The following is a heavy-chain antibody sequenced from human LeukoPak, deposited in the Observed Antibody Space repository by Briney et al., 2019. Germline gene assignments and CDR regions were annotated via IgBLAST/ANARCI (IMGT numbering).Heavy chain of an antibody. CDR1: GGTFSSYA. CDR2: IIPIFGTA. CDR3: ATPSSSTTGPDLYYYYMDV. V-gene: IGHV1-69*05. J-gene: IGHJ6*03. D-gene: IGHD2-2*01. Sequence: SVKVSCKASGGTFSSYAISWVRQAPGQGLEWMGGIIPIFGTANYAQKFQGRVTITTDESTSTAYMELSSLRSEDTAVYYCATPSSSTTGPDLYYYYMDVWGKGTTVTVSS.